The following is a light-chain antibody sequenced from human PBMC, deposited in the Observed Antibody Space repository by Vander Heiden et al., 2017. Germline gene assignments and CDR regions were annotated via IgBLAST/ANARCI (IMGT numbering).Light chain of an antibody. CDR3: CSCAGSSTYVV. Sequence: SPGQSITISCTGPSSDVGSYNLVSWYQQHPGTAPKLMIYEVSKRPTGVSNRFPGSKSGNTASLTICGLQAEDEADYYCCSCAGSSTYVVFGGGTKLTVL. CDR2: EVS. CDR1: SSDVGSYNL. J-gene: IGLJ2*01. V-gene: IGLV2-23*02.